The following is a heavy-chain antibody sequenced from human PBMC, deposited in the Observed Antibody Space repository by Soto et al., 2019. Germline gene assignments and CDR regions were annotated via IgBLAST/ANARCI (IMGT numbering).Heavy chain of an antibody. V-gene: IGHV4-30-4*01. Sequence: QVQLQESGPGLVKPSQTLSLTCTVSGGSISSGDYYWSWIRQPPGKGLEWIGYIYYSGSTYYNPSLKSRVTISVDTSKNQFSLKLSSVTAADTAVYYCAQGIRLGELSLGYYFDYWGQGTLVTVSS. CDR1: GGSISSGDYY. CDR3: AQGIRLGELSLGYYFDY. CDR2: IYYSGST. D-gene: IGHD3-16*02. J-gene: IGHJ4*02.